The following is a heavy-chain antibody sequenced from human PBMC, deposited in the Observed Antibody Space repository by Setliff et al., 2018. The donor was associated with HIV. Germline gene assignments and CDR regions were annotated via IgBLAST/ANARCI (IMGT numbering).Heavy chain of an antibody. J-gene: IGHJ5*02. D-gene: IGHD1-26*01. V-gene: IGHV4-61*01. CDR1: GGSINSGSYY. CDR3: ARSTVGAGASFP. CDR2: ISHSGNT. Sequence: SETLSLTCTVSGGSINSGSYYWNWIRQPPGKGLEWIGCISHSGNTNFNPSLNSRVTISLDTSKNQFSLRLTSLTAADTAIYYCARSTVGAGASFPWGRGILVTVSS.